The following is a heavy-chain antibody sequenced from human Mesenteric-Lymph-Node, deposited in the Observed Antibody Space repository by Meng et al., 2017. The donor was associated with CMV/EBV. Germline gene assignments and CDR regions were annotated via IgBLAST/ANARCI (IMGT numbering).Heavy chain of an antibody. D-gene: IGHD3-10*01. Sequence: GGSLRLSCAASGLTFSSYSMNWVRQAPGKGLEWVSYISSSSNTIYYADSVKGRFTISRDNAKNSLYLQMNSLRAEDTAVYYCARGYYGSGSYSFSFYYGMDVWGQGTTVTVSS. CDR3: ARGYYGSGSYSFSFYYGMDV. CDR1: GLTFSSYS. J-gene: IGHJ6*02. CDR2: ISSSSNTI. V-gene: IGHV3-48*04.